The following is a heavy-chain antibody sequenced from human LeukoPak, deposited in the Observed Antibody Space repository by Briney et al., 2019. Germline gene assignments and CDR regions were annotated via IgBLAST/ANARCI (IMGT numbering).Heavy chain of an antibody. CDR2: SGSGGSP. CDR3: AKGGSGWYPGFDY. D-gene: IGHD6-19*01. V-gene: IGHV3-23*01. CDR1: GFTFTNYA. Sequence: GGSLRLSCAASGFTFTNYAMNWVRQAPGKGLEWVSTSGSGGSPFYADSVKGRFTISRDNSRNTLYLQMNSLRVEDTAVYYCAKGGSGWYPGFDYWGQGILVTVSS. J-gene: IGHJ4*02.